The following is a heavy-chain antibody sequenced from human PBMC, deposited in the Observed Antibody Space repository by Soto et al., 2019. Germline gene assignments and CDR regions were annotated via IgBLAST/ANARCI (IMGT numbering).Heavy chain of an antibody. V-gene: IGHV4-59*12. D-gene: IGHD2-2*01. CDR2: IYYSGNT. Sequence: SETLSLTCTVSGGSFIPNYWSWSRQPPWKGLEWVGYIYYSGNTYYNPSLKSRVTISVDTSKNQFSLKLSSVTAADTAVYYCARDSYCLSTSCYPYYYYGMDVWGQGTTVTVS. J-gene: IGHJ6*02. CDR3: ARDSYCLSTSCYPYYYYGMDV. CDR1: GGSFIPNY.